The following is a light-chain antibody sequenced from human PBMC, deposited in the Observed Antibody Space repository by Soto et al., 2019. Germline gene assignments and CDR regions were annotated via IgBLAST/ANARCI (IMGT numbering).Light chain of an antibody. CDR3: QQYNNWPPIT. CDR2: AAS. CDR1: QSVSGN. V-gene: IGKV3-15*01. J-gene: IGKJ3*01. Sequence: EIVMTQSPATQSVSPGERATLSCKASQSVSGNLAWYPQKPGQAPRLLIYAASTRATAIPARFSGSGSGTEFTLTISSLQSEDFAVYYWQQYNNWPPITFGPGTKVDIK.